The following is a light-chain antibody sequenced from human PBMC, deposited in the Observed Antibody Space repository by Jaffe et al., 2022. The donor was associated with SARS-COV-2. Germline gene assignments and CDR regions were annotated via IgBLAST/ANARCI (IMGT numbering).Light chain of an antibody. Sequence: QSALTQPPSASGSPGQSVTISCTGTSSDVGGYKYVSWYQQLPGKAPKLIIYEVFKRPSGVPDRFSGSKSGNTASLTVSGLQAEDEADYYCSSFAVRNNWLFGGGTRLTVL. V-gene: IGLV2-8*01. J-gene: IGLJ3*02. CDR2: EVF. CDR1: SSDVGGYKY. CDR3: SSFAVRNNWL.